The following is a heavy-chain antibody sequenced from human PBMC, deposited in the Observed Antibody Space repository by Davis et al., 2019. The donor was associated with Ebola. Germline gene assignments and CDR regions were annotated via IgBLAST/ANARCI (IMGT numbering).Heavy chain of an antibody. V-gene: IGHV1-46*01. CDR3: ARAAPHRGGWYADGMDV. J-gene: IGHJ6*02. CDR1: GYTFTSYD. Sequence: ASVKVSCKASGYTFTSYDINWVRQAAGQGLEWMGIINPSGGSTSYAQKFQGRVTMTRDTSTSTVYMELSSLRSEDTAVYYCARAAPHRGGWYADGMDVWGQGTTVTVSS. CDR2: INPSGGST. D-gene: IGHD6-19*01.